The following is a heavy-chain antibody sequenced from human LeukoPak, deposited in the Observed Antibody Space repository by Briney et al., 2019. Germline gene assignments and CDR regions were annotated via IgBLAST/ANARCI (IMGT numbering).Heavy chain of an antibody. CDR3: AKMADDSGSDY. CDR2: ISGSGGTT. V-gene: IGHV3-23*01. CDR1: GFTFSNYA. J-gene: IGHJ4*02. D-gene: IGHD3-10*01. Sequence: HSGGSLRLSCAASGFTFSNYAMHWVRQPPGKGLEWVSAISGSGGTTYFADSVKGRFTISRDNSRNTLSLQMNSLRAEDTAVYYCAKMADDSGSDYWAQGTLVTVSS.